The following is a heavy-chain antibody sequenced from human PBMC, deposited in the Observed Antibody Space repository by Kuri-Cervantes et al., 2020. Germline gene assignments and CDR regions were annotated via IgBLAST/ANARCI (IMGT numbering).Heavy chain of an antibody. D-gene: IGHD6-13*01. V-gene: IGHV3-23*01. CDR2: ISGSGGST. CDR3: ARLGYSSSVDAFDI. J-gene: IGHJ3*02. Sequence: LSLTCAASGFTFSSYAMSWVRQAPGKGLEWVSAISGSGGSTYYADSVKGRFTISRHNSKNTLYLQMNSLRAEDTAVYYCARLGYSSSVDAFDIWGQGTMVTVSS. CDR1: GFTFSSYA.